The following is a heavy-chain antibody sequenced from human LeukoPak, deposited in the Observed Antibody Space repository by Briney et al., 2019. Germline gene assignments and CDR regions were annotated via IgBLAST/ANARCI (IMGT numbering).Heavy chain of an antibody. CDR1: GGSISSYY. V-gene: IGHV4-4*07. D-gene: IGHD2-21*02. Sequence: SETLSLTCTVSGGSISSYYWSWIRQPAGKGPEWIGRIYTSGSTNYNPSLKSRVTMSVDTSKNQFSLKLSSVTAADTAVYYCARRLTGGDNGRNAHFDYWGQGTLVTVSS. CDR3: ARRLTGGDNGRNAHFDY. CDR2: IYTSGST. J-gene: IGHJ4*02.